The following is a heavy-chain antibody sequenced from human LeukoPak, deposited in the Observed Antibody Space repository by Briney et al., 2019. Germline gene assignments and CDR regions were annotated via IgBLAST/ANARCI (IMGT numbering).Heavy chain of an antibody. Sequence: GGSLRLSCAASGFTFSSYGMHWVRQAPGKGLEWVAVISYDGSNKYYADSVKGRFTISRDNSKNSLYLQMNSLRAEDTAVYYCARDSLSGSQDYWGQGTLVTVSS. V-gene: IGHV3-30*03. J-gene: IGHJ4*02. CDR2: ISYDGSNK. D-gene: IGHD1-26*01. CDR3: ARDSLSGSQDY. CDR1: GFTFSSYG.